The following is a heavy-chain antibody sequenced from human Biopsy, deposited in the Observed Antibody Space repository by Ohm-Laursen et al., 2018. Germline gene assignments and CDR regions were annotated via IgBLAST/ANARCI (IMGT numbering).Heavy chain of an antibody. D-gene: IGHD5-24*01. J-gene: IGHJ4*02. Sequence: SVKASRKLSGYTFTRYGISWVRQAPGQGLEWMGWINTYNGNTNYAQNLQGRVTMTTDTSTSTAYMELRRLRSEDTAVYYCARERGGYKRTDYWGQGTLVTVSS. CDR3: ARERGGYKRTDY. CDR2: INTYNGNT. CDR1: GYTFTRYG. V-gene: IGHV1-18*01.